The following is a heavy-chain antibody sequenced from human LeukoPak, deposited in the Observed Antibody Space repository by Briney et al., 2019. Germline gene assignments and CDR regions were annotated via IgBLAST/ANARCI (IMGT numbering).Heavy chain of an antibody. CDR3: ARDGTFYSGSYSYFFDY. Sequence: ASVKVSCKASGYIFTDYYIHWVRQAPGQGLEWMGWIRPNNGDTYYAQKLQGRVTMTRDTSITTAYMELRSLRSDDTAVYYCARDGTFYSGSYSYFFDYWGQGTLVTVSS. D-gene: IGHD1-26*01. J-gene: IGHJ4*02. V-gene: IGHV1-2*02. CDR2: IRPNNGDT. CDR1: GYIFTDYY.